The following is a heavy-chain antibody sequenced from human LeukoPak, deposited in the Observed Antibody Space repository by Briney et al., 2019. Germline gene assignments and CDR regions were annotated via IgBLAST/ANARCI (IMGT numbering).Heavy chain of an antibody. D-gene: IGHD6-13*01. CDR2: IYTSGST. V-gene: IGHV4-4*07. CDR3: ARDGGMGIAATGVDY. CDR1: GGSFSGYY. J-gene: IGHJ4*02. Sequence: NASETLSLTCAVYGGSFSGYYWSWIRQPAGKGLEWIGRIYTSGSTNYNPSLKSRVTISVDKSKNQFSLKLSSVTAADTAVYYCARDGGMGIAATGVDYWGQGTLVTVSS.